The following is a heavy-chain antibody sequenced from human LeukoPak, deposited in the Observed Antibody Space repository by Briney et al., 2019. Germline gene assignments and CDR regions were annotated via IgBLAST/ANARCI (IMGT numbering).Heavy chain of an antibody. J-gene: IGHJ4*02. CDR2: IYSGGST. V-gene: IGHV3-53*01. CDR3: ARDRYGYHTFDL. CDR1: GFTVSRNY. Sequence: GGSLRLSCAASGFTVSRNYMSWVRQAPGKGLEWVSVIYSGGSTHYADSVKGRFTISRDNSKNTLYLQMNSLRAEDTAVYYCARDRYGYHTFDLWGQGREASVSS. D-gene: IGHD5-18*01.